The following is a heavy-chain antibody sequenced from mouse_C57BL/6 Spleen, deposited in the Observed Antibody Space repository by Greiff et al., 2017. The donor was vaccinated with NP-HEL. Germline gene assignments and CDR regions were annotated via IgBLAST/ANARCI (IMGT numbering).Heavy chain of an antibody. CDR1: GYTFTSYW. Sequence: QVQLQQPGAELVMPGASVKLSCKASGYTFTSYWMHWVKQRPGQGLEWIGELDPSDSYTNYNQKFKGKSTLTVDKSSSTADIQLSSLTSEDSAVYYCARMGVTTEGNYFDYWGQGTTLTVSS. D-gene: IGHD2-2*01. V-gene: IGHV1-69*01. CDR3: ARMGVTTEGNYFDY. J-gene: IGHJ2*01. CDR2: LDPSDSYT.